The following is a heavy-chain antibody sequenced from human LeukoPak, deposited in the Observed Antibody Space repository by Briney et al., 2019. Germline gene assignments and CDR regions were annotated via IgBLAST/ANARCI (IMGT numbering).Heavy chain of an antibody. CDR1: GYTFTGYY. CDR2: INPNSGGT. D-gene: IGHD4-17*01. CDR3: ASGSLMTTVTIAPTSDAFDI. V-gene: IGHV1-2*02. J-gene: IGHJ3*02. Sequence: GASVKVSCKASGYTFTGYYMHWVRQAPGQGLEWMGWINPNSGGTNYAQKFQGRVTMTRDTSISTAYMELSRLRSDDTAVYYCASGSLMTTVTIAPTSDAFDIWGQGTMVTVSS.